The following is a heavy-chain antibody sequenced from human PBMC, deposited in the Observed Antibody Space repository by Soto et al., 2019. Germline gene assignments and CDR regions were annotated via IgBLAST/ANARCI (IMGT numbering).Heavy chain of an antibody. CDR3: AKDRFYGATEREPDPQLYYFDY. CDR1: GYAFTSYG. CDR2: ISAYNGNT. Sequence: ASVKGSCTASGYAFTSYGISWLRQAPGQGLEWMGWISAYNGNTNYAQKLQGRVTMTTDTSTSTAYMELRSLRSDDTAVYYLAKDRFYGATEREPDPQLYYFDYWAQGTLVTVSS. D-gene: IGHD4-17*01. J-gene: IGHJ4*02. V-gene: IGHV1-18*04.